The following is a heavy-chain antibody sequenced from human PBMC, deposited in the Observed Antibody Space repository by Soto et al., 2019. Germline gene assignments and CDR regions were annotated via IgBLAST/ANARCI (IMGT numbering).Heavy chain of an antibody. V-gene: IGHV4-30-2*01. CDR2: IYHSGST. CDR1: GGSISSGGYS. J-gene: IGHJ5*02. Sequence: PSETLSLTCAVSGGSISSGGYSWSWIRQPPGKGLEWIGYIYHSGSTYYNPSLKSRVTMSVDRSKNQFSLKLSSVTAADTAVYYCARDIGYINGSTRGWFDPWGQGILVTVSS. CDR3: ARDIGYINGSTRGWFDP. D-gene: IGHD6-19*01.